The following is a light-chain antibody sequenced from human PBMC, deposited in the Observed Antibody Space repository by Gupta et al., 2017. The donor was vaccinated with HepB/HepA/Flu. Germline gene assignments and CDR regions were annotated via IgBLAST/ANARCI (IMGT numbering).Light chain of an antibody. CDR2: EVT. J-gene: IGLJ2*01. CDR3: SSFTYTTTLVV. V-gene: IGLV2-14*01. Sequence: QSALTQPASVSGSPGQSITISCPGTSSEFGAFNYVSWYQQHPGKAPKLLISEVTNRPSGVSYRFSGSKSGNTASLTISGLQPEDEADYYCSSFTYTTTLVVFGGGTKLTVL. CDR1: SSEFGAFNY.